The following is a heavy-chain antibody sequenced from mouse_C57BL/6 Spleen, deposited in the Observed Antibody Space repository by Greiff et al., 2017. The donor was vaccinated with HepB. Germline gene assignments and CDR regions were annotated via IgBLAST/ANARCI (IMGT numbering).Heavy chain of an antibody. CDR3: ARTVVAGGDY. D-gene: IGHD1-1*01. J-gene: IGHJ4*01. V-gene: IGHV1-69*01. CDR2: IDPSDSYT. CDR1: GYTFTSYW. Sequence: QVQLQQSGAELVMPGASVKLSCKASGYTFTSYWMHWVKQRPGQGLEWIGEIDPSDSYTNYNQKFKGKSTLTVDKSSSTAYMQLSSLTSEDSAVYYCARTVVAGGDYWGQGTSVTVSS.